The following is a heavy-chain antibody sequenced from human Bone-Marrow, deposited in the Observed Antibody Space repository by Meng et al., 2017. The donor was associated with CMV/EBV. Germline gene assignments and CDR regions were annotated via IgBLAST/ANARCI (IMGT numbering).Heavy chain of an antibody. CDR1: GFNFRNYA. Sequence: AASGFNFRNYAMNWISQAPGKGLEWVSVIYSDGSSTYYADSVKGRFTISRDNSKNTLDLQMNSLRAEDTAVYYCAKGDDTGWSPFDYWGQGTLVTVSS. D-gene: IGHD2-8*02. CDR2: IYSDGSST. V-gene: IGHV3-23*03. J-gene: IGHJ4*02. CDR3: AKGDDTGWSPFDY.